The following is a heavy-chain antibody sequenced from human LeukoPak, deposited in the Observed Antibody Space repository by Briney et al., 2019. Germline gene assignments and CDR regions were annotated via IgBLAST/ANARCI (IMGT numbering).Heavy chain of an antibody. V-gene: IGHV3-30*18. CDR2: ISYDGSNK. D-gene: IGHD3-10*01. Sequence: GGSLRLSCAASELNFENHWMHWVRQAPGKGLEWVAVISYDGSNKYYADSVKGRFTISRDNSKNTLYLQMNSLRAEDTAVYYCAKTQLAPYYFDYWGQGTLVTVSS. J-gene: IGHJ4*02. CDR1: ELNFENHW. CDR3: AKTQLAPYYFDY.